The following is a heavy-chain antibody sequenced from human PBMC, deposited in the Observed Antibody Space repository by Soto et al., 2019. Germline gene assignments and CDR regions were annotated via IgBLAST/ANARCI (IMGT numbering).Heavy chain of an antibody. CDR2: ISSSSSYI. D-gene: IGHD2-21*01. CDR3: AREVGIGDYYYYGMDV. Sequence: PGGSLRLSCAASGFTFSSYSMNWVRQAPGKGLEWVSSISSSSSYIYYADSVKGRFTISRDNAKNSLYLQMNSLRAEDTAVYYCAREVGIGDYYYYGMDVWGQGTTVTVSS. J-gene: IGHJ6*02. CDR1: GFTFSSYS. V-gene: IGHV3-21*01.